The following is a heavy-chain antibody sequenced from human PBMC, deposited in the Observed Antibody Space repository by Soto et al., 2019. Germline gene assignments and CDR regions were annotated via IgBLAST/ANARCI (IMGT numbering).Heavy chain of an antibody. D-gene: IGHD2-2*02. CDR3: ARAGPYCSSTSCYTRWYYFDY. V-gene: IGHV4-4*07. CDR1: GGSISRYY. Sequence: QVQLPESGPGLVKPSEPLSLTCTVSGGSISRYYWSWIRQPAGQGLEWIGRIYTRGSTNYTPSLKRRVTMSVDTSKNQFSLKLSSVTAADTAVYYCARAGPYCSSTSCYTRWYYFDYWGQGTLVTVSS. J-gene: IGHJ4*02. CDR2: IYTRGST.